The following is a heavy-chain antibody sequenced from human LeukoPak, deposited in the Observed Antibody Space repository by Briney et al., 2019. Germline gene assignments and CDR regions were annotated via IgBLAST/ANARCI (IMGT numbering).Heavy chain of an antibody. CDR3: AREPSRGPAAISNP. V-gene: IGHV1-69*13. CDR2: IIPIFGTA. J-gene: IGHJ5*02. D-gene: IGHD2-2*02. CDR1: GGTFGSYA. Sequence: ASVKVSCKASGGTFGSYAISWVRQAPGQGLEWMGGIIPIFGTANYAQKFQGRVTITADESTSTAYMELSSLRSEDTAVYYCAREPSRGPAAISNPWGQGTLVTVSS.